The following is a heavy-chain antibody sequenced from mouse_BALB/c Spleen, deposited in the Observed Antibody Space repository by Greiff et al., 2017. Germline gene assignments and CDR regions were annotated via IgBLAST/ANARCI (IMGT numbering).Heavy chain of an antibody. V-gene: IGHV1S127*01. J-gene: IGHJ1*01. D-gene: IGHD1-1*01. Sequence: QVQLKQPGAELVKPGASVKMSCKASGYTFTSYWMHWVKQRPGQGLEWIGVIDPSDSYTSYNQKFKGKATLTVDTSSSTAYMQLSSLTSEDSAVYYCTRFTTGYFDVWGAGTTVTVSS. CDR2: IDPSDSYT. CDR3: TRFTTGYFDV. CDR1: GYTFTSYW.